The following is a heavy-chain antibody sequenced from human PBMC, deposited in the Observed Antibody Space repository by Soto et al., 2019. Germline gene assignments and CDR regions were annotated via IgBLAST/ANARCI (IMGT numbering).Heavy chain of an antibody. Sequence: SVKVSCKASGGTFSSYAISWVRQAPGQGLEWMGGIIPIFGTANYAQKFQGRVTITADESTSTAYMELSSLRSEDTAVYYCARATANYYYYYYGMDVWGQGTTVTVSS. CDR1: GGTFSSYA. V-gene: IGHV1-69*13. CDR2: IIPIFGTA. D-gene: IGHD3-10*01. CDR3: ARATANYYYYYYGMDV. J-gene: IGHJ6*02.